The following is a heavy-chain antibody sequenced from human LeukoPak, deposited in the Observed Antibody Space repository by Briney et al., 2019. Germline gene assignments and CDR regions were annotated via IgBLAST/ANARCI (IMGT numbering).Heavy chain of an antibody. V-gene: IGHV3-7*03. CDR3: ARGGGLDV. D-gene: IGHD3-16*01. CDR1: GFTFSSYW. Sequence: GGSLRLSCAASGFTFSSYWVNWARQAPGKGLEWVASINHNGNVNYYVDSVKGRFTVSRDNAKNSLYLQMSNLRAEDTAVYFCARGGGLDVWGQGATVTVSS. J-gene: IGHJ6*02. CDR2: INHNGNVN.